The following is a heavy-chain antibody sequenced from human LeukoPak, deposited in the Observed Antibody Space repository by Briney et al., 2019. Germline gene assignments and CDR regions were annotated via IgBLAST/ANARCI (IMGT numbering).Heavy chain of an antibody. Sequence: ASVKVSCKASGYTFTSYYMHWVRQAPGQGLEWMGIINPSGGSTNYAQKFQGRVTMTRDTSTSTVYMALSSLRSEDTAVYYCARDLATSSGSWRGLDYWGQGTLVTVSS. J-gene: IGHJ4*02. CDR1: GYTFTSYY. D-gene: IGHD1-26*01. V-gene: IGHV1-46*01. CDR3: ARDLATSSGSWRGLDY. CDR2: INPSGGST.